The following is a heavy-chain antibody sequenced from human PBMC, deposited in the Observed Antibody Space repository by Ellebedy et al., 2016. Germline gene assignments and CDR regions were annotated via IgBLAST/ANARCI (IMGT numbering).Heavy chain of an antibody. CDR2: IIPIFGTA. V-gene: IGHV1-69*13. D-gene: IGHD2-2*01. CDR1: GGTFSSYA. J-gene: IGHJ4*02. Sequence: SVKVSXKASGGTFSSYAISWVRQAPGQGLEWMGGIIPIFGTANYAQKFQGRVTITADESTSTAYMELSSLRSEDTAVYYCARDHGYCSSTSCNAGDYFDYWGQGTLVTVSS. CDR3: ARDHGYCSSTSCNAGDYFDY.